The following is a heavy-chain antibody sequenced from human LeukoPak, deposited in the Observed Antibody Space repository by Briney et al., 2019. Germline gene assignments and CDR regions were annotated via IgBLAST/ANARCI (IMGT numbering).Heavy chain of an antibody. CDR3: ARGDYGGDYFDY. V-gene: IGHV3-21*04. Sequence: GGSLRLSCAASGFTFNSYSMNGVRQAPGKGLEWVSSISGSSSYIYYADSVKGRFTISRDNAKNSLYLQMNSLRAEDTAVYYCARGDYGGDYFDYWGQGTLVTVSS. D-gene: IGHD4-23*01. J-gene: IGHJ4*02. CDR2: ISGSSSYI. CDR1: GFTFNSYS.